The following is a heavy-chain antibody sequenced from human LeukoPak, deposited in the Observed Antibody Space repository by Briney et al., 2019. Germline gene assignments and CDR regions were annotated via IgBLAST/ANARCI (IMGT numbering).Heavy chain of an antibody. Sequence: GGSLRLSCAGSGFTFSSYAMSWVRQAPGKGLEWVASIKQDESEKHYVDSVKGRFTTSRDNAKSSLYLQMNALRGEDTAVYYCARLVGDVTTWDCWGQGTLVTVSS. CDR2: IKQDESEK. D-gene: IGHD1-26*01. J-gene: IGHJ4*02. CDR3: ARLVGDVTTWDC. CDR1: GFTFSSYA. V-gene: IGHV3-7*03.